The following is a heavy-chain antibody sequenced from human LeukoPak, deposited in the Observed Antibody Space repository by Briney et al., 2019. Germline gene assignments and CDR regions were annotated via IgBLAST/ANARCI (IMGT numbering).Heavy chain of an antibody. V-gene: IGHV1-18*01. D-gene: IGHD3-22*01. J-gene: IGHJ5*02. Sequence: GASVKVSCKASGYTFTSYGISWVRQAPGQGLEWMGWISAYNGNTNYAQKLQGRVTMTTDTSTSTAFMELRSLRSDDTAVYYCARRVRGYDSSGYPPNGFDPWGQGTLVTVSS. CDR2: ISAYNGNT. CDR3: ARRVRGYDSSGYPPNGFDP. CDR1: GYTFTSYG.